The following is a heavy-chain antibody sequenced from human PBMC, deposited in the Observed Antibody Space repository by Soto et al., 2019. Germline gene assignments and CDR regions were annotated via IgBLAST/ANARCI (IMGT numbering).Heavy chain of an antibody. CDR1: GYTFTGYY. D-gene: IGHD3-9*01. Sequence: GASVKVSCKASGYTFTGYYMHWVRQAPGQGLEWMGWINPNSGGTNYVQKFQGRVTMTRDTSISTAYMELSRLRSDDTAVYYCARALYDYDILTGYSEFDYWGQGTLVTVSS. CDR3: ARALYDYDILTGYSEFDY. CDR2: INPNSGGT. J-gene: IGHJ4*02. V-gene: IGHV1-2*02.